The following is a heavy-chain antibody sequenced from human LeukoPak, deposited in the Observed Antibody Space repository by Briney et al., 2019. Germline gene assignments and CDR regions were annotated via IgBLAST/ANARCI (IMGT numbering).Heavy chain of an antibody. CDR2: ISSRSSSI. CDR1: GFTYSTYS. Sequence: GGSLRLSCAASGFTYSTYSMNWVRQAPGKGLEWVSSISSRSSSIYYADSVKGRFTISRDNAKNSLYLQMNSLRAEDTAVYYCARGEEATASRPDVFDIWGQGTMVTVSS. J-gene: IGHJ3*02. V-gene: IGHV3-21*01. D-gene: IGHD5-24*01. CDR3: ARGEEATASRPDVFDI.